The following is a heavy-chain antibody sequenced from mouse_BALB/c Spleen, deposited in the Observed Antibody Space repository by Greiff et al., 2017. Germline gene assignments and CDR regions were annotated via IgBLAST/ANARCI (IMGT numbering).Heavy chain of an antibody. D-gene: IGHD2-4*01. CDR1: GDSITSGY. CDR2: ISYSGST. Sequence: EVQVVESGPSLVKPSQTLSLTCSVTGDSITSGYWNWIRKFPGNKLEYMGYISYSGSTYYNPSLKSRISITRDTSKNQYYLQLNSVTTEDTATYYCARTYDYDEYYYAMDYWGQGTSVTVSS. V-gene: IGHV3-8*02. CDR3: ARTYDYDEYYYAMDY. J-gene: IGHJ4*01.